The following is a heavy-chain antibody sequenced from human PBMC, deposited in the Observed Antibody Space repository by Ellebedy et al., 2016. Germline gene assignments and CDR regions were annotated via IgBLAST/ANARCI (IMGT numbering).Heavy chain of an antibody. J-gene: IGHJ4*02. Sequence: SETLSLTCNVSGGSITSYYWSWIRQSPGKGLEWIGYVFYTGSTNYNPSFKSRVTISVDLSKNQFSLKLTSVTAADTAVYYCAGHVRRGEWLAREIVYWGRGTLVTVSS. CDR3: AGHVRRGEWLAREIVY. CDR2: VFYTGST. CDR1: GGSITSYY. V-gene: IGHV4-59*08. D-gene: IGHD6-19*01.